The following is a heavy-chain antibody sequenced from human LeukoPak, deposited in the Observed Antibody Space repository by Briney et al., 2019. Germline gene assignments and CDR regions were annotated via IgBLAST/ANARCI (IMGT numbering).Heavy chain of an antibody. D-gene: IGHD3-22*01. J-gene: IGHJ4*02. CDR3: ARDLSYYYDSSGYPTYFDY. CDR2: INPNSGVT. V-gene: IGHV1-2*02. Sequence: ASVKVSCKASGYTFTDDYVHWVRQAPGQGLEWIGWINPNSGVTNYAQKFQGRVTMTRDMSISTAYMELSRLRSDDTAVYYCARDLSYYYDSSGYPTYFDYWGQGTLVTVSS. CDR1: GYTFTDDY.